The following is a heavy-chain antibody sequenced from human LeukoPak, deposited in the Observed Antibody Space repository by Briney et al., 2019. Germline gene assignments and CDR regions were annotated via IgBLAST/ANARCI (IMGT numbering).Heavy chain of an antibody. CDR1: GYTFTAQY. CDR3: ASSPRRVSTPPVDY. CDR2: INPNSGDT. Sequence: GASVKVSCKASGYTFTAQYMHWLRQAPGQGLEWMGWINPNSGDTKYAQSFLGRVTMTRDTSTTTAYMELSSLRSDDTAVYFCASSPRRVSTPPVDYWDRGTLVTVSS. D-gene: IGHD3-3*02. J-gene: IGHJ4*02. V-gene: IGHV1-2*02.